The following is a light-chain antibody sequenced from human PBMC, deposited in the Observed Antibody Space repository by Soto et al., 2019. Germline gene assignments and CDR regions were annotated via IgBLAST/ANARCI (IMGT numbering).Light chain of an antibody. CDR1: NSDVGDYNY. J-gene: IGLJ1*01. CDR2: EVS. V-gene: IGLV2-14*01. CDR3: SSYTGSSIYV. Sequence: QSALTQPASVSGSPGQSITISCTGTNSDVGDYNYVSWYQQHPGKAPKLMIYEVSNRPSGVSNRFSGSKSGNTASLTISGVQAEDEADYYCSSYTGSSIYVFGTGTKVTVL.